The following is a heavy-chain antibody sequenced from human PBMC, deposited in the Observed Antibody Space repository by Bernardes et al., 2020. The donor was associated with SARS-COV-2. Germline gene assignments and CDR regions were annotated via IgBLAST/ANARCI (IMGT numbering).Heavy chain of an antibody. CDR2: ISWNGGIT. CDR1: GFSFDDYG. J-gene: IGHJ4*02. V-gene: IGHV3-20*04. CDR3: AREGRIAVAPEA. D-gene: IGHD6-19*01. Sequence: GWSLRLSCTASGFSFDDYGMSWFRQSPGRGLEWVSGISWNGGITTYADSVKGRFTISKDSAKNSLYLQMNSLRDEDTALYYCAREGRIAVAPEAWGQGTLVTVSS.